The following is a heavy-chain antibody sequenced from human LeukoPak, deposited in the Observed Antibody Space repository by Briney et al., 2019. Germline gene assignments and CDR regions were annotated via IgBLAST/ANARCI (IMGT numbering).Heavy chain of an antibody. CDR1: GGSISSGGYS. V-gene: IGHV4-31*03. CDR2: IYYSGTT. Sequence: SQTLSLTCSVSGGSISSGGYSWRWIRQLPGKGLEWIGYIYYSGTTHYNPSLKSRVTISVDASKNQFSLRLSSVTAADTAVYYCARVLGYGSGSYYPDYWGQGTLVTVSS. CDR3: ARVLGYGSGSYYPDY. J-gene: IGHJ4*02. D-gene: IGHD3-10*01.